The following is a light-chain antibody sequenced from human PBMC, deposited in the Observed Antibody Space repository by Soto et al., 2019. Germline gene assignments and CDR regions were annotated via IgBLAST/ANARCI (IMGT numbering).Light chain of an antibody. CDR3: ASYAGSNNVV. V-gene: IGLV2-8*01. CDR2: EVS. J-gene: IGLJ2*01. CDR1: SSDVGGYNY. Sequence: QSALTQPPSASGSPGQSVTISCTGTSSDVGGYNYVSWYQQHPGKAPKVMIYEVSKRPSGVPDRFSGSKSGNTASLTVSGIQAEDEAAYYCASYAGSNNVVFGGGTKLTVL.